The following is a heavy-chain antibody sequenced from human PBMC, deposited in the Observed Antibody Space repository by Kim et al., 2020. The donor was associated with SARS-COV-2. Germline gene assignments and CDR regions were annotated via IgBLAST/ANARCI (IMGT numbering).Heavy chain of an antibody. CDR1: EFIFSSYW. D-gene: IGHD3-22*01. CDR2: ISSDGTST. CDR3: AREKGDGSDYYYAAFDV. J-gene: IGHJ3*01. V-gene: IGHV3-74*01. Sequence: GGSLRLSCAASEFIFSSYWMHWVRQAPGKGLVWVSRISSDGTSTRYADSVKGRFTISRDNAKNTLYLQMNSLRVEDTAVYYCAREKGDGSDYYYAAFDVWGQGTMVTVSS.